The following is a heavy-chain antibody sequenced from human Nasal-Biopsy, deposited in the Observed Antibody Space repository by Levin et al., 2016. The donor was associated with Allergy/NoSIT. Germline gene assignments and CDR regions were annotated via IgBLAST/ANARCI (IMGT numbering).Heavy chain of an antibody. CDR1: VDSVSSNTAT. CDR3: ARGWYEASRYFDF. D-gene: IGHD6-13*01. J-gene: IGHJ4*02. CDR2: TYFRSKWHN. Sequence: SQTLSLTCAISVDSVSSNTATWNWIRQSPSRGLEWLGRTYFRSKWHNEYPESVKSRITISPDTSKNQVSLQLSSVTSDDTAVYYCARGWYEASRYFDFWGQGTLVTVSS. V-gene: IGHV6-1*01.